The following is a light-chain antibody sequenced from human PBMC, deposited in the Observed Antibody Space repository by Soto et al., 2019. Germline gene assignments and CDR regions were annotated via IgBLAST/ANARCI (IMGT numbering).Light chain of an antibody. Sequence: DIRMTQSPSTLSASVGDTVTITCRASQSISSWLAWYQQKPGKAPKLLIHDASTLESEVPSRCSGSGSGTEFTLTINSLQPEDFATYYCKQYINDLYTFGQGTKLEIK. CDR3: KQYINDLYT. J-gene: IGKJ2*01. V-gene: IGKV1-5*01. CDR1: QSISSW. CDR2: DAS.